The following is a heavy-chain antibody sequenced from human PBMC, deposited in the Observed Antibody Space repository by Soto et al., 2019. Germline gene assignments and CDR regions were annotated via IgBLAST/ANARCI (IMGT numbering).Heavy chain of an antibody. CDR2: ISAYNGNT. CDR1: GYTFTSYG. V-gene: IGHV1-18*04. Sequence: GASVKVSCKASGYTFTSYGISWVRQAPGQGLEWMGWISAYNGNTNYAQKLQGRVTMATDTSTSTAYMELRSLRSDDTAVYYCARVRGVQLWLELFDPWGQGTLVTVSS. CDR3: ARVRGVQLWLELFDP. J-gene: IGHJ5*02. D-gene: IGHD5-18*01.